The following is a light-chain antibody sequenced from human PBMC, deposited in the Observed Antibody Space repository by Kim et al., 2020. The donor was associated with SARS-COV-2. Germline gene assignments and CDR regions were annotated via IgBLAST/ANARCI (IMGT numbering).Light chain of an antibody. CDR3: ATWDDSHVV. Sequence: ELTQPPSASGTPGQGVTISCSGSSSNIGSNYVYWYQQLPGTAPKLLIYRNNQRPSGVPDRFSGSKSGTSASLAISGLRSEDEADYYCATWDDSHVVFG. J-gene: IGLJ2*01. V-gene: IGLV1-47*01. CDR2: RNN. CDR1: SSNIGSNY.